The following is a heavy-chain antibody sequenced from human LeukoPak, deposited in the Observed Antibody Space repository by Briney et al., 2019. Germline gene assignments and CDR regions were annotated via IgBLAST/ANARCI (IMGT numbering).Heavy chain of an antibody. CDR2: MYYSGSTSGST. J-gene: IGHJ4*02. V-gene: IGHV4-59*01. CDR1: GDSITTDS. D-gene: IGHD6-19*01. Sequence: KSSETLSLTCTVPGDSITTDSWSWIRQPPGMGLEWIGYMYYSGSTSGSTNYNPSLKNRLTISLDTSKNQFSLKLNSVTAADTAVYYCARGGVAAPFASSEYYFDKWGQGTLVTVSS. CDR3: ARGGVAAPFASSEYYFDK.